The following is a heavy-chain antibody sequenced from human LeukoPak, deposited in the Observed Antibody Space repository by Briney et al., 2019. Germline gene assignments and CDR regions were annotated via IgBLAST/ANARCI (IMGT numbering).Heavy chain of an antibody. J-gene: IGHJ4*02. CDR2: INPNSGGT. CDR1: GYTFTSYY. D-gene: IGHD6-6*01. Sequence: GASVKVSCKASGYTFTSYYMHWVRQAPGQGLEWMGRINPNSGGTNYAQKFQGRVTMTRDTSISTAYMELSRLRSDDTAVYYCARQYSSSSLVVSFYYWGQGTLVTVSS. CDR3: ARQYSSSSLVVSFYY. V-gene: IGHV1-2*06.